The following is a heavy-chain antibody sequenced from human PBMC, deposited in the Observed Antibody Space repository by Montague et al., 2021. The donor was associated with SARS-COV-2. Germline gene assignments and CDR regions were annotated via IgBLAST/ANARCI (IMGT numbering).Heavy chain of an antibody. CDR1: GGSISSYY. CDR2: IYYSGTT. D-gene: IGHD3-3*01. CDR3: ARDQAAKISFKGAFDI. Sequence: SETLSLTCTVSGGSISSYYWNWIRETPGKGLEWIGYIYYSGTTNYNPSLKSRVTISLDTPKNQFSLNLNSVTAADTAIYYCARDQAAKISFKGAFDIWGQGRRLTVPP. J-gene: IGHJ3*02. V-gene: IGHV4-59*01.